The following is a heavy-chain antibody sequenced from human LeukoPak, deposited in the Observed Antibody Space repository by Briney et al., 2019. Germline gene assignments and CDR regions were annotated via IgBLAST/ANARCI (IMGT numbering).Heavy chain of an antibody. Sequence: GGSLRLSCAASGFTFSSYTMNWVRQAPGKGLEWVSSITSSSRYMSYADSVKGRFTISRGNAKNSLYLQMNNLRAEDTAVYYCARDPYSRGYSYSYLKWGQGTLVTVSS. D-gene: IGHD5-18*01. V-gene: IGHV3-21*01. J-gene: IGHJ4*02. CDR3: ARDPYSRGYSYSYLK. CDR2: ITSSSRYM. CDR1: GFTFSSYT.